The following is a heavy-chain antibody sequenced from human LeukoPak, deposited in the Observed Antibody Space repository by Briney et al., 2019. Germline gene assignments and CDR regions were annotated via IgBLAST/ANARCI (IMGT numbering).Heavy chain of an antibody. V-gene: IGHV3-7*01. CDR3: VRDGGVSGYDLLDY. CDR2: INQDGSEE. CDR1: GFTFSNYW. D-gene: IGHD5-12*01. Sequence: GGSLRLSCAASGFTFSNYWMTWVRQAPGKGLEWVAHINQDGSEEHYMDSVKARSTISRDNAKNSLSLQMNSLRAEDTAVYYCVRDGGVSGYDLLDYWGQGTLVTASS. J-gene: IGHJ4*02.